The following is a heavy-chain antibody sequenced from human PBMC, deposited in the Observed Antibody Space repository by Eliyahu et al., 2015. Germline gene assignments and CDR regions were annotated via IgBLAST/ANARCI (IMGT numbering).Heavy chain of an antibody. CDR2: ISGDGVYI. CDR1: GFTFSTNA. Sequence: EVQLLESGGGLVQPGGSLRLSCAISGFTFSTNAMNWVRQAPGKGLEWVSAISGDGVYIYYADSVKGRFTISRDNSKNTLYLQMNSLRAEDTAVYYCVKDLAACSGGFCYWGQGTLVTVSS. V-gene: IGHV3-23*01. J-gene: IGHJ4*02. D-gene: IGHD2-15*01. CDR3: VKDLAACSGGFCY.